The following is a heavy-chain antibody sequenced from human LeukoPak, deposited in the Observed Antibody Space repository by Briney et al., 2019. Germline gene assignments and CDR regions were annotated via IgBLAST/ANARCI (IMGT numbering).Heavy chain of an antibody. CDR1: GYSFTSYW. J-gene: IGHJ6*02. D-gene: IGHD4-17*01. CDR2: IYPGDSDT. Sequence: GESLKISCKGSGYSFTSYWIGWVRQMPGKGLEWMGIIYPGDSDTRYSPSFQGQVTISADKSISTAYLQWSSPKASDTAMYYCATTPYDYGDYGGFYYGMDVWGQGTTVTVSS. V-gene: IGHV5-51*01. CDR3: ATTPYDYGDYGGFYYGMDV.